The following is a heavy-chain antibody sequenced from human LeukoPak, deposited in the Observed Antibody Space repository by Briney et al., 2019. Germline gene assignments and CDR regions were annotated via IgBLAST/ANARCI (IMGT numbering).Heavy chain of an antibody. J-gene: IGHJ5*02. V-gene: IGHV1-2*02. CDR3: ARGVGSSWFAD. D-gene: IGHD6-13*01. CDR1: GYTFTPNY. Sequence: ASVTVSCKASGYTFTPNYIHWVRQAPGQGLEWMGWINPNSAATSYAQNFEGRVTMTRDTSMTTLYMELSRLTSDDTAVYYCARGVGSSWFADWGQGTLVTVSS. CDR2: INPNSAAT.